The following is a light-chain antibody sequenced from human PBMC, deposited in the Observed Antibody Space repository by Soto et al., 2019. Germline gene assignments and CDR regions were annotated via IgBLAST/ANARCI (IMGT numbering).Light chain of an antibody. CDR3: QKEGTS. CDR2: GAS. CDR1: QSRTNNY. V-gene: IGKV3-20*01. J-gene: IGKJ4*01. Sequence: EIVLTQSPGTLSLSPGERATLSCRASQSRTNNYLAWYQQKPGQAPRLLIYGASSRATGIPDRFSGSGSGTDFTLTSSRLEPADLAVYYCQKEGTSLGGGTRVEI.